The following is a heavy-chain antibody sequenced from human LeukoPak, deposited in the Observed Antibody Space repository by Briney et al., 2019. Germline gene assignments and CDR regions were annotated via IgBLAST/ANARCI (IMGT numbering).Heavy chain of an antibody. CDR3: ARDMGYDILTGYNFALGY. CDR1: GGFISSYY. Sequence: SETLSLTCTVSGGFISSYYWSWIRQPAGKGLEWSGRIYTSGSTNYNPSLKSRVTMSVDTSKNQFSLKLSSVTAADTAVYYCARDMGYDILTGYNFALGYWGQGTLVTVSS. D-gene: IGHD3-9*01. V-gene: IGHV4-4*07. J-gene: IGHJ4*02. CDR2: IYTSGST.